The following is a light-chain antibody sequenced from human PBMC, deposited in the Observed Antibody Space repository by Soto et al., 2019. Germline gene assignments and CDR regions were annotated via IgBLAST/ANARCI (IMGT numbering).Light chain of an antibody. CDR3: SSYATSSPYV. V-gene: IGLV2-14*01. CDR2: EVS. Sequence: QSALTQPASVSGSPGQSITISCTGTSNDVGGYNYVPWYQQHPGKAPKLVIYEVSHRPSGISDRFSGSKSGNTASLTISGLQVEDEADYYCSSYATSSPYVFGAGTKVTVL. J-gene: IGLJ1*01. CDR1: SNDVGGYNY.